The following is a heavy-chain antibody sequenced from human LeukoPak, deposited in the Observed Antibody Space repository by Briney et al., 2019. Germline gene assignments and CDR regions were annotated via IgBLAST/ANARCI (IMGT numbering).Heavy chain of an antibody. J-gene: IGHJ4*02. CDR1: GFTFTSYW. Sequence: GGSLRLSCAASGFTFTSYWMSWVRQAPGKGLEWVANIKQDGSEKYYVDSVKGRFTISRDNAKNSLYLQMNSLRAEGAAVYYCGRIRLGEFYWGQGTLVTVSS. V-gene: IGHV3-7*01. CDR2: IKQDGSEK. CDR3: GRIRLGEFY. D-gene: IGHD3-16*01.